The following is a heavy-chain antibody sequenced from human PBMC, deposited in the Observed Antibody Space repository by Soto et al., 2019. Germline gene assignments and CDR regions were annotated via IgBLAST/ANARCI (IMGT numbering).Heavy chain of an antibody. CDR1: GGSFSDYH. CDR2: INHSGST. Sequence: SETLSLTCAVYGGSFSDYHWSWIRQPPGKGLEWIGEINHSGSTKYNPSLKSRVTISKDTSKEQVSLKLTSVTAADTAVYYCARVSVTIFGVVMGHYYYAMDVWGQGTTVTVSS. V-gene: IGHV4-34*01. D-gene: IGHD3-3*01. J-gene: IGHJ6*02. CDR3: ARVSVTIFGVVMGHYYYAMDV.